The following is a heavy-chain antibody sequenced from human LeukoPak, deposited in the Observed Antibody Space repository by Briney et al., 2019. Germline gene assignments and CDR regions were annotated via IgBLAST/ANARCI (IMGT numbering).Heavy chain of an antibody. D-gene: IGHD5-18*01. CDR1: GGSISSSSYY. CDR2: IYYSGST. V-gene: IGHV4-61*01. CDR3: ARSRYSYGHIDY. J-gene: IGHJ4*02. Sequence: SETLSLTCTVSGGSISSSSYYWNWLRQPPGKGLEWIGYIYYSGSTNYNPSLQSRVTISVDTSKNQFSLKLSSVTAADTAVYYCARSRYSYGHIDYWGQGTLVTVSS.